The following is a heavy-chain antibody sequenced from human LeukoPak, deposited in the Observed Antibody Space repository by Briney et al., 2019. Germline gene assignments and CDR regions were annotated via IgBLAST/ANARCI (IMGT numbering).Heavy chain of an antibody. V-gene: IGHV6-1*01. CDR3: AGGYAFDV. CDR2: TYYRYQWKN. Sequence: SQSLSLTCAISGDSVSNNNYAWNWIRQSPSRGREWVGRTYYRYQWKNDYARSVMSRISVDPDTSKTQSSLHLSPVTPDDTAVYYCAGGYAFDVWGQGTMVTVSP. CDR1: GDSVSNNNYA. J-gene: IGHJ3*01.